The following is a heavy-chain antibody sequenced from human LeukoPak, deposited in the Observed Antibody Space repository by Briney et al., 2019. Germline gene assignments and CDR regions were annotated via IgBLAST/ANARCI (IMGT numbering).Heavy chain of an antibody. CDR1: GFIFSSFW. Sequence: PGGSLRLSCAASGFIFSSFWMSWVRQAPGKGLEWVATIKRDGSEKYSVDSVKGRFTISRDNSKNTLYLQMDSLRAEDTAVYYCAKARIAAAGTGAFDVWGQGTTVTVSS. V-gene: IGHV3-7*03. J-gene: IGHJ3*01. CDR2: IKRDGSEK. D-gene: IGHD6-13*01. CDR3: AKARIAAAGTGAFDV.